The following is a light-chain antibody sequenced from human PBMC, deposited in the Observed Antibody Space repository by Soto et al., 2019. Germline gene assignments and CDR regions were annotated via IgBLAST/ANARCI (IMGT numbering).Light chain of an antibody. Sequence: QSVLTQPASVSRSPGQSVTISCTGTISDVGGYNYVSWYQQYPGKAPKVMIYEVSNRPSGVSNRFSGSKSGNTASLTISGLQAEDEADYYCCSYTSGKTYVFGTGTKLTVL. V-gene: IGLV2-14*01. CDR2: EVS. CDR1: ISDVGGYNY. CDR3: CSYTSGKTYV. J-gene: IGLJ1*01.